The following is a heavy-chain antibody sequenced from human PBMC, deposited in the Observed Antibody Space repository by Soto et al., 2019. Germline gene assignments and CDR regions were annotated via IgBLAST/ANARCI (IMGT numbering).Heavy chain of an antibody. J-gene: IGHJ3*02. V-gene: IGHV3-49*02. CDR3: ARGLITMIVVVITFPYDAFDI. Sequence: SVKGRFTISRDDSKSITYLQMNSLRAEDTAVYYCARGLITMIVVVITFPYDAFDIWGQGTMVTVSS. D-gene: IGHD3-22*01.